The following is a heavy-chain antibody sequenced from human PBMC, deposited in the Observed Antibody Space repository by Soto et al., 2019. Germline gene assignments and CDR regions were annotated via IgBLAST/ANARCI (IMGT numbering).Heavy chain of an antibody. J-gene: IGHJ4*02. Sequence: GVSLRHSCAAAEYSFSSYYMHCHSQITGKGLEWVSSIGSAGDTFYLGSVKGRFTISRENAKNSLYLHMNSLRAGDTAVYYCVTTNPTIFNYWGQGTLVTVSS. CDR1: EYSFSSYY. V-gene: IGHV3-13*01. CDR2: IGSAGDT. D-gene: IGHD4-4*01. CDR3: VTTNPTIFNY.